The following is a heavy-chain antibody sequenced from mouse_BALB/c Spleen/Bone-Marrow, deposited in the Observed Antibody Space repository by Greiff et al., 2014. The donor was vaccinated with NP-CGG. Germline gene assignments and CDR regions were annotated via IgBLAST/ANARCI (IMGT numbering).Heavy chain of an antibody. CDR1: GYTFTSYW. Sequence: VQLQQSGAELAKPGASVKMSCKASGYTFTSYWMHWVKLRPGQGLEWIGYINPSTGYTEYNQKFKDKATLTADKSSSTAYMQLSSLTSEDSAVYYCAREGDYDGFAYWGQGTLVTVSA. V-gene: IGHV1-7*01. CDR2: INPSTGYT. D-gene: IGHD2-4*01. CDR3: AREGDYDGFAY. J-gene: IGHJ3*01.